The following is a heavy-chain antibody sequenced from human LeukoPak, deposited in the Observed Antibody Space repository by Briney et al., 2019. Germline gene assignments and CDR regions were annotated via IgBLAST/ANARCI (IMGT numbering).Heavy chain of an antibody. CDR2: ISYDGSNK. V-gene: IGHV3-30-3*01. J-gene: IGHJ4*02. CDR3: ARDSVGGSVAYFDY. D-gene: IGHD6-19*01. Sequence: GGSLRLSCAASGFTFSSYAMHWVRQAPGKGLGWVAVISYDGSNKYYADSVKGRFTISRDNSKNTLYLQMNSLRAEDTAVYYCARDSVGGSVAYFDYWGQGTLVTVSS. CDR1: GFTFSSYA.